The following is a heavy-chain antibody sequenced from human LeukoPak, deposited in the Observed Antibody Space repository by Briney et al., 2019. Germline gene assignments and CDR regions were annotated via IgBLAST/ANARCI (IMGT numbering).Heavy chain of an antibody. Sequence: PGGSLRLSCAASGFTFSSYSMNWVRQAPGKGLEWVSSISSSSSYIYYADSVKGRFTISRDNAKNSLYLQMNSLRAEDTAVYYCARSEDLYGSGMPYTPGSIDYWGQGTLVTVSS. V-gene: IGHV3-21*01. D-gene: IGHD3-10*01. CDR3: ARSEDLYGSGMPYTPGSIDY. J-gene: IGHJ4*02. CDR1: GFTFSSYS. CDR2: ISSSSSYI.